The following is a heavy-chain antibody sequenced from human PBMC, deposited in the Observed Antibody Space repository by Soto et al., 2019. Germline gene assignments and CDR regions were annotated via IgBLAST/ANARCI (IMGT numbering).Heavy chain of an antibody. D-gene: IGHD2-21*02. Sequence: GASVKVSCKASGGTFSSYAISWVRQAPGQGLEWMGGIIPIFGTANYAQKFQGRVTITADESTSTAYMELSSLRSEDTAVYYCARDSYCGGDCYSGWFDPWGQGTLVTVS. CDR3: ARDSYCGGDCYSGWFDP. CDR1: GGTFSSYA. V-gene: IGHV1-69*13. J-gene: IGHJ5*02. CDR2: IIPIFGTA.